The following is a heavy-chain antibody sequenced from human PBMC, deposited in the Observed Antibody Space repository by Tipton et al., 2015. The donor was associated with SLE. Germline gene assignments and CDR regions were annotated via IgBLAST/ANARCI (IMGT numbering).Heavy chain of an antibody. CDR3: ARDFGSGSYYKVGDAFDI. CDR1: GGSISSGGYY. J-gene: IGHJ3*02. D-gene: IGHD3-10*01. CDR2: IHYSGST. V-gene: IGHV4-31*03. Sequence: TLSLTCTVSGGSISSGGYYWSWVRQRPGTGLEWIGYIHYSGSTYYNPSLRSRVSISVDTSKNLFSLKLTSVTAADTAVYYCARDFGSGSYYKVGDAFDIWGQGTMVTVSS.